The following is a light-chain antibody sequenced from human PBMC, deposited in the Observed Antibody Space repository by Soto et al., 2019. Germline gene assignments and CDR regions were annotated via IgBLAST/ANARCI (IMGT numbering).Light chain of an antibody. Sequence: QSVLTQPRSVSGSPGQSVTISCTGTSSDVGGSNYVSWYQQHPGKAPKLMIYDVSKRPSGVPDRFSGSKSGNTASLTISGLQAEDEADYSCCSYAGTYTWVFGGGTKLTV. V-gene: IGLV2-11*01. J-gene: IGLJ3*02. CDR2: DVS. CDR1: SSDVGGSNY. CDR3: CSYAGTYTWV.